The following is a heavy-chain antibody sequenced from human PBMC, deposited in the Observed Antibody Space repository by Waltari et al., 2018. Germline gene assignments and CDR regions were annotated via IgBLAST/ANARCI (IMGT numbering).Heavy chain of an antibody. J-gene: IGHJ4*02. V-gene: IGHV3-23*04. Sequence: EVQLVESGGGLVQPGGSLRLSCAASGFTFSSYAMSWVRQAPGKGLEWVSAISGSGGSTYYADSVKGRFTISRDNSKNTLYLQMNSLRAEDTAVYYCAKVGNPGVADPGDYFDYWGQGTLVTVSS. CDR3: AKVGNPGVADPGDYFDY. D-gene: IGHD7-27*01. CDR2: ISGSGGST. CDR1: GFTFSSYA.